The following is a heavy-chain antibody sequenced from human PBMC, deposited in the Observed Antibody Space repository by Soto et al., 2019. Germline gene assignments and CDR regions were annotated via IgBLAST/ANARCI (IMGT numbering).Heavy chain of an antibody. V-gene: IGHV4-39*01. Sequence: SETLSLTCTVSGGSISSSSYYWGWIRQPPGKGLEWIGSIYYSGSTYYNPSLKSRVTISVDTSKNQFSLKLSSVTAADTAVYYCARHSNRNYGLYFFDYWGLGALVTVSS. CDR2: IYYSGST. CDR3: ARHSNRNYGLYFFDY. CDR1: GGSISSSSYY. J-gene: IGHJ4*02. D-gene: IGHD4-4*01.